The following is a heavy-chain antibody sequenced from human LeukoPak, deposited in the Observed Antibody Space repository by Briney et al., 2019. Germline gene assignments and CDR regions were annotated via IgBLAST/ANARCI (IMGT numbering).Heavy chain of an antibody. CDR1: GFTFGDYA. CDR3: TGYYGSHY. V-gene: IGHV3-49*03. CDR2: IRSKAYGGTT. D-gene: IGHD3-10*01. Sequence: GGSLRLSCTASGFTFGDYAISWFRQAPGKGLEWVGFIRSKAYGGTTEYAASVKGRSTISRDDSKSIAYLQMNSLKTEDTAVYYCTGYYGSHYWGQGTLVTVSS. J-gene: IGHJ4*02.